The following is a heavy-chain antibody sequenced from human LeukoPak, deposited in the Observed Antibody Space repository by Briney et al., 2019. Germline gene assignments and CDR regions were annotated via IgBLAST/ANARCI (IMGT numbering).Heavy chain of an antibody. Sequence: SETLSLTCAVYGGSFSGYYWSWIRQPPGKGLEWIGEINHSGSTNYNPSLKSRVTISVDTSKNQFSLKLSSVTAADTAVYYCARGGGYDYVWGSYRYTGAYYYGMDVWGQGTTVTVSS. J-gene: IGHJ6*02. CDR1: GGSFSGYY. CDR3: ARGGGYDYVWGSYRYTGAYYYGMDV. V-gene: IGHV4-34*01. D-gene: IGHD3-16*02. CDR2: INHSGST.